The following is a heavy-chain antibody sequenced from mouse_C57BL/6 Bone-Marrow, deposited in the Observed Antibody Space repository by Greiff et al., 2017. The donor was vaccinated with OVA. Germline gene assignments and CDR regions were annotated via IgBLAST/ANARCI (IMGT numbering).Heavy chain of an antibody. CDR2: IDPSDSYT. D-gene: IGHD2-4*01. J-gene: IGHJ2*01. CDR3: ARSPYDYDDY. Sequence: VQLQQPGAELVKPGASVKLSCKASGYTFTSYWMQWVKQRPGQGLEWIGEIDPSDSYTYYNQKFKGKATLTVDTSSSTAYMQLSSLTSEDSAVYYCARSPYDYDDYWGQGTTLTVSS. CDR1: GYTFTSYW. V-gene: IGHV1-50*01.